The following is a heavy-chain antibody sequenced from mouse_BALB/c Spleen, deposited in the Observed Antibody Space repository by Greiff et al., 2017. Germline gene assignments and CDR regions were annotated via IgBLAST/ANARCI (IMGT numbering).Heavy chain of an antibody. D-gene: IGHD1-1*02. CDR2: IWGDGST. V-gene: IGHV2-6-7*01. J-gene: IGHJ1*01. Sequence: VPLQESGPGLVAPSQSLSITCTVSGFSLPGYGVTWVRQPPGKGLEWLGMIWGDGSTDYNSALKSRLSISKDNSKSQVFLKMNSLQTDDTARYYCARCGNYWYFDVWGAGTTVTVSS. CDR1: GFSLPGYG. CDR3: ARCGNYWYFDV.